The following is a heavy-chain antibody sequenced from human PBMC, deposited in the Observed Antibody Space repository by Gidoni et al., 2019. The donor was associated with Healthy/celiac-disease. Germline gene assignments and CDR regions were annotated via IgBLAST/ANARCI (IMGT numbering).Heavy chain of an antibody. Sequence: EVQLLESGGGLVRPGGCLRLSCEASGCTYSSDAMSWVRQAPGKGLELVSAISGSGGTPSYADSVKGRFTISRYTSKNTLYLQMNRLRAEDTAVYYCAKGGTHTVVTPFDYWGQGTLVTVSS. CDR3: AKGGTHTVVTPFDY. CDR2: ISGSGGTP. CDR1: GCTYSSDA. D-gene: IGHD2-21*02. V-gene: IGHV3-23*01. J-gene: IGHJ4*02.